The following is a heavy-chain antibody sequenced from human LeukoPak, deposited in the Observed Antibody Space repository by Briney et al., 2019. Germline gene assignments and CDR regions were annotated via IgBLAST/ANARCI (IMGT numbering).Heavy chain of an antibody. D-gene: IGHD5-18*01. V-gene: IGHV4-4*07. J-gene: IGHJ4*02. CDR3: ARDGPWDTYGYYFDS. Sequence: SETLSLTCTVSGGTISSHYWSWNRKPAGKALEWIGRMYISTSTHYNPSLKSRVTMSLDTSKNQFSLKMTSVTAADTAVYSCARDGPWDTYGYYFDSWGQGILVSVSP. CDR1: GGTISSHY. CDR2: MYISTST.